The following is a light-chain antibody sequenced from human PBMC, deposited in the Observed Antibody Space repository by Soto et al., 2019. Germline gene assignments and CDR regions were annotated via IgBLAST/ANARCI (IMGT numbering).Light chain of an antibody. CDR3: LQNYYSFRT. V-gene: IGKV1-6*01. CDR2: GAS. CDR1: QGIAKD. Sequence: AIQLTQSPSSLSASVGDRVTITCRASQGIAKDLGWYQQKPGKAPRLLIFGASFLQSGVPSRFSGSGSGTDFTLTINGLQPEDFATYYCLQNYYSFRTFGQGPKVEIK. J-gene: IGKJ1*01.